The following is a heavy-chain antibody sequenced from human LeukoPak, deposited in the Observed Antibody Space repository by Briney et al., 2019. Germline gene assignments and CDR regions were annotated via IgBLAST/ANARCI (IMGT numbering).Heavy chain of an antibody. CDR2: INPNSGGT. CDR1: GYTFTGYY. Sequence: ASVKVSCKASGYTFTGYYMHWVRQAPGQGLEWMGWINPNSGGTNYAQKFQGRVTMTRDTSISTAYMELSRLRYDDTAVYYWARNMNSFGGVNLLSYWGPGTLVTVSS. V-gene: IGHV1-2*02. D-gene: IGHD3-16*01. CDR3: ARNMNSFGGVNLLSY. J-gene: IGHJ4*02.